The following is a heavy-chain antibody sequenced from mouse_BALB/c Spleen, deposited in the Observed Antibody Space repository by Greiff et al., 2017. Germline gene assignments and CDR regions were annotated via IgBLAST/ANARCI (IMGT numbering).Heavy chain of an antibody. CDR2: ISSGGSYT. Sequence: DVMLVESGGGLVKPGGSLKLSCAASGFTFSSYAMSWVRQSPEKRLEWVAEISSGGSYTYYPDTVTGRFTISRDNAKNTLYLEMSSLRSEDTAMYYCARRGTEYYYAMDYWGQGTSVTVSS. CDR3: ARRGTEYYYAMDY. D-gene: IGHD3-3*01. J-gene: IGHJ4*01. CDR1: GFTFSSYA. V-gene: IGHV5-9-4*01.